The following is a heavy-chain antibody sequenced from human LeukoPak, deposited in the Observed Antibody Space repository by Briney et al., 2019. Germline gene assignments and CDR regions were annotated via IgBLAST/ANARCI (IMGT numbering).Heavy chain of an antibody. Sequence: SETLSLTCTVSGGSVSSYYWSWIRQPAGKGLEWIGRIYTSGSTNYNPSLKSRVTISVDTSKNQFSLKLSSVTAADTAVYYCASRRLRYFDWLVDAFDIWGQGTMVTVSS. CDR3: ASRRLRYFDWLVDAFDI. V-gene: IGHV4-4*07. D-gene: IGHD3-9*01. CDR2: IYTSGST. CDR1: GGSVSSYY. J-gene: IGHJ3*02.